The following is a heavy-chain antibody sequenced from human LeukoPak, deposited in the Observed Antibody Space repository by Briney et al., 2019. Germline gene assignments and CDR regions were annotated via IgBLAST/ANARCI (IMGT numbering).Heavy chain of an antibody. CDR3: ASWDYDFWSGYYSGVEN. D-gene: IGHD3-3*01. J-gene: IGHJ4*02. CDR1: GFTFSSYW. CDR2: INTDGSST. V-gene: IGHV3-74*01. Sequence: PGGSLRLSCAASGFTFSSYWMHWVRQAPGKGLVWVSRINTDGSSTSYADSVKGRFTISRDNAKNTLYLQMNSLRAEDTAVYYCASWDYDFWSGYYSGVENWGQGTLVTVSS.